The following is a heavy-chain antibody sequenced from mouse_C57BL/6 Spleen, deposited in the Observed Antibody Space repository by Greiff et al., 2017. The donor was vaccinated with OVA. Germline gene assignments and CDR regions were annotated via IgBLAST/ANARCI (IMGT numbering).Heavy chain of an antibody. CDR2: ISDGGSYT. V-gene: IGHV5-4*01. Sequence: EVHLVESGGGLVKPGGSLKLSCAASGFTFSSYAMSWVRQTPEKRLEWVATISDGGSYTYYPDNVKGRFTISRDNAKNNLYLQMSHLKSEDTAMYYWARAYYSNYVDYWGQGTTLTVSS. CDR3: ARAYYSNYVDY. J-gene: IGHJ2*01. D-gene: IGHD2-5*01. CDR1: GFTFSSYA.